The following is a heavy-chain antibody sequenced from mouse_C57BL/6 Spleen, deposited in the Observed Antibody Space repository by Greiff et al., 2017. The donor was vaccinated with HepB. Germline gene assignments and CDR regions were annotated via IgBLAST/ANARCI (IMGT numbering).Heavy chain of an antibody. CDR1: GYTFTSYW. CDR3: ATHYYGSSYDYWYFDV. Sequence: QVQLQQPGAELVKPGASVKLSCKASGYTFTSYWMHWVKQRPGQGLEWIGMIHPNSGSTNYNEKFKSKATLTVDKSSSTAYMQLSSLTSEDSAVYYCATHYYGSSYDYWYFDVWGTGTTVTVSS. CDR2: IHPNSGST. J-gene: IGHJ1*03. D-gene: IGHD1-1*01. V-gene: IGHV1-64*01.